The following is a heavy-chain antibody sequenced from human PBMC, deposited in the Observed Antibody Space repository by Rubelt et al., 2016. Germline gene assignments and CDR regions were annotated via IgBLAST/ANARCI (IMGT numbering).Heavy chain of an antibody. D-gene: IGHD2-21*02. J-gene: IGHJ6*02. Sequence: ASGFTFSSYSMNWVRQASGKGLEWLSYISRSSGTIYYADSVKGRFTISRDNAKNSLYLTIDSLRAEDTAVYYCATYCGSDPCYGWNYYGMDVWGQGTTVTVS. CDR2: ISRSSGTI. V-gene: IGHV3-48*04. CDR3: ATYCGSDPCYGWNYYGMDV. CDR1: GFTFSSYS.